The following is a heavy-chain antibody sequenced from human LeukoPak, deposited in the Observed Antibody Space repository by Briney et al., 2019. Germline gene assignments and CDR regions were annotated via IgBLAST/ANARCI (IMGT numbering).Heavy chain of an antibody. CDR3: ATICSTSCYGYYMDV. CDR2: ISYDGSNK. CDR1: GFTFSRYA. D-gene: IGHD2-2*01. J-gene: IGHJ6*03. Sequence: GGSLRLSCAASGFTFSRYALHWVRQAPGKGLEWVAAISYDGSNKYYADSVKGRFTISRDNSKNTLYLQMNSLRVEDTAVYYCATICSTSCYGYYMDVWGKGTTVTVSS. V-gene: IGHV3-30-3*01.